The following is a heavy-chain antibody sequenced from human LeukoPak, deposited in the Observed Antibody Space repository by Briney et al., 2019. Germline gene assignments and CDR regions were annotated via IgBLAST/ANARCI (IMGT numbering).Heavy chain of an antibody. Sequence: GGSLRLSCAASGFTFSSSAMAWVRQAPGKGLEWVSAISVSGGITYYADSVKGRFTTSRDNSKNTLYLQMNSLRAEDTAVYYCAKCGYSGCHLIDYWGQGTLVTVSS. V-gene: IGHV3-23*01. CDR2: ISVSGGIT. J-gene: IGHJ4*02. D-gene: IGHD5-12*01. CDR1: GFTFSSSA. CDR3: AKCGYSGCHLIDY.